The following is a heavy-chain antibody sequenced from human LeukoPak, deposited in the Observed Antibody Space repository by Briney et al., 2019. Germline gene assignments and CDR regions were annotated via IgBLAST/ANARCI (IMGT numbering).Heavy chain of an antibody. CDR1: GFSFSGHW. V-gene: IGHV3-74*01. J-gene: IGHJ4*02. D-gene: IGHD6-6*01. Sequence: GGSLRLSCTASGFSFSGHWMHWARQLPGKGLVWVSRISPTGSTTSYADSVKGRFTVSRDNAENTLYLQVNNLRAEDTAVYYCARGPNSNWSGLDFWGQGTLLTVPS. CDR2: ISPTGSTT. CDR3: ARGPNSNWSGLDF.